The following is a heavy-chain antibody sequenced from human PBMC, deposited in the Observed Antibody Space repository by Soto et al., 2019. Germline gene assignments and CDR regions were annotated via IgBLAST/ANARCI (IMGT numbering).Heavy chain of an antibody. CDR2: IYYSGST. V-gene: IGHV4-39*01. D-gene: IGHD6-13*01. CDR1: GGSISSSSYY. CDR3: ARPKTGIAPYYFDY. J-gene: IGHJ4*02. Sequence: PSETLSLTCTVSGGSISSSSYYWGWIRQPPGKGLEWIGSIYYSGSTYYNPSLKSRVTISVDTSKNQFSLKLSSVTAADTAVYYCARPKTGIAPYYFDYWGQGTLVTVSS.